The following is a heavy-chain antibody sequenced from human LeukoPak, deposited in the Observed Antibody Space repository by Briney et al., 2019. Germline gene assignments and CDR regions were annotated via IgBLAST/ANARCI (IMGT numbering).Heavy chain of an antibody. J-gene: IGHJ4*02. CDR3: AKTTTGYSSGRYPGWPVDY. CDR1: GFTFSSYA. Sequence: PGGSLRLSCAASGFTFSSYAVSWVRQAPGEGLEWVSAISGSGGGTYYADSVKGRFTISRDNHKNTLYLQMNSPSTEDTAIYYCAKTTTGYSSGRYPGWPVDYWGQGTLVTVSS. D-gene: IGHD6-19*01. V-gene: IGHV3-23*01. CDR2: ISGSGGGT.